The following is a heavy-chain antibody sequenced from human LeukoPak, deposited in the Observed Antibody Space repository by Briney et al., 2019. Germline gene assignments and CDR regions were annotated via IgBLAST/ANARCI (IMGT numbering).Heavy chain of an antibody. CDR3: ARSGTTSSYYYYYMDV. CDR2: IYYSGST. CDR1: GGSISSYY. D-gene: IGHD1-7*01. J-gene: IGHJ6*03. V-gene: IGHV4-59*12. Sequence: PSETLSLTCTVSGGSISSYYWSWIRQPPGKGLEWIGYIYYSGSTNYNPSLKSRVTISVDTSKNQFSLKLSSVTAADTAVYYCARSGTTSSYYYYYMDVWGKGTTVTVSS.